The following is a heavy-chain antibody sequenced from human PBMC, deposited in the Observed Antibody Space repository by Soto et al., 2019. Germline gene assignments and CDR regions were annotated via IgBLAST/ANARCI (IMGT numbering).Heavy chain of an antibody. Sequence: GESLKISCKGSGYSFTSYWIGWVRQMPGKGLEWMGIIYPGDSDTRYSPSFQGQVTISVDKSISTAYLQWSSLKASDTAMYYCARQGWVVRGVIVPDAFDIWGPGTMVTVS. V-gene: IGHV5-51*01. J-gene: IGHJ3*02. D-gene: IGHD3-10*01. CDR1: GYSFTSYW. CDR2: IYPGDSDT. CDR3: ARQGWVVRGVIVPDAFDI.